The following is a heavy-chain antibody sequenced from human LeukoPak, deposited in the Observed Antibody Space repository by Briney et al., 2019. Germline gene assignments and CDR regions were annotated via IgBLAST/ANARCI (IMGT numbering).Heavy chain of an antibody. J-gene: IGHJ4*02. CDR2: IYPNSGGT. CDR1: GYTFTGYY. V-gene: IGHV1-2*02. D-gene: IGHD2-2*02. CDR3: ARVGRYCSSTSCYIAY. Sequence: ASVKVSCKASGYTFTGYYMHWVRQAPGQGLEWMGWIYPNSGGTNYAQKFQGRVTMTRDTSISTAYMELSRLRSDDTAVYYCARVGRYCSSTSCYIAYWGQGTLVTVSS.